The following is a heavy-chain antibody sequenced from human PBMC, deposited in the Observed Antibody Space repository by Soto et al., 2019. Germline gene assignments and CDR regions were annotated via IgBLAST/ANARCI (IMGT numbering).Heavy chain of an antibody. Sequence: ASVKVSCKASGYTFTSYYMHWVRQAPGQGLEWMGIINPSGGSTSYAQKFQGRVTMTRDTSTSTVYMELSSLRSEDTAVYYCARDLDKRYDDWIDRSGWPYFDYWGKGTLVTVSS. CDR3: ARDLDKRYDDWIDRSGWPYFDY. V-gene: IGHV1-46*01. D-gene: IGHD3-22*01. J-gene: IGHJ4*02. CDR1: GYTFTSYY. CDR2: INPSGGST.